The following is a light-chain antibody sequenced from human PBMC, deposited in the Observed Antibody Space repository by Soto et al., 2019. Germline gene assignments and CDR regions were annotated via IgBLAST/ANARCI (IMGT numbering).Light chain of an antibody. Sequence: EIVLTQSPATLSLSPGERATLSCRASQSVSSYLAWYQQKPGQAPRLLIYDASNRATGIPARFSGSGSGTDFILTISSLEPEDFAVYYCQQRSNWLPITFGQGTRLESK. CDR3: QQRSNWLPIT. CDR1: QSVSSY. CDR2: DAS. V-gene: IGKV3-11*01. J-gene: IGKJ5*01.